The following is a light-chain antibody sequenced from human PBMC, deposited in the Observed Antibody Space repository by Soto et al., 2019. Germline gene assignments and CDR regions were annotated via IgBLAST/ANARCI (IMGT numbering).Light chain of an antibody. CDR1: QSLNSFY. CDR2: GSS. J-gene: IGKJ1*01. Sequence: EIVLTQSPSTLSFSPGEKDTLSSRASQSLNSFYLAWYHQKPGQALRLLIYGSSNRATGIPDRFSGSGSGTDFTLTISRLDPEDFAVYYCQQYDISPRTFGQGTKV. V-gene: IGKV3-20*01. CDR3: QQYDISPRT.